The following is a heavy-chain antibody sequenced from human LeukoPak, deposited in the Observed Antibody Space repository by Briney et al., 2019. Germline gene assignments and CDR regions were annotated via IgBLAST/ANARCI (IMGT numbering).Heavy chain of an antibody. CDR3: AREYYYYDSSGYSPRGMDV. Sequence: GGSLRLSCAASGFTFSTYWMHWVRQAPGKGLVWVSRINSDGSTTSYADSVTGRFTISRDNAKNSLYLQMNSLRAEDTAVYYCAREYYYYDSSGYSPRGMDVWGQGTTVTVSS. CDR2: INSDGSTT. D-gene: IGHD3-22*01. CDR1: GFTFSTYW. V-gene: IGHV3-74*01. J-gene: IGHJ6*02.